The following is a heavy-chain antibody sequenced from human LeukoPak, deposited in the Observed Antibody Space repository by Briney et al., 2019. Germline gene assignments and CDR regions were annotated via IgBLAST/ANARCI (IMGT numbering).Heavy chain of an antibody. Sequence: GGSLRLSCAASGFTFDDYAMHWVRQAPGKGLEWVSGISWNSGSIGYADSVKGRFTISRDNAKNSLYLQMNSLRAEDTALYYCAKDIASIDDSSGWGTFDIWGQGTMVTVSS. D-gene: IGHD3-22*01. CDR1: GFTFDDYA. V-gene: IGHV3-9*01. CDR3: AKDIASIDDSSGWGTFDI. CDR2: ISWNSGSI. J-gene: IGHJ3*02.